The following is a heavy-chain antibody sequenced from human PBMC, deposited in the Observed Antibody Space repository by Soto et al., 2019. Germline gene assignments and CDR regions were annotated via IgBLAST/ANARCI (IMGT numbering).Heavy chain of an antibody. D-gene: IGHD3-22*01. V-gene: IGHV4-31*03. Sequence: PAETLSLTCTVSGGSISSGGYYWVWIRQHPWMGLDWSLYIYYSGSTYYNPSLKSRVTISVDTSKNQFSLKLSSVTAADTAVYYCARDQATLSQYYYDSSGYSNAFDIWGQGTMVTVSS. CDR2: IYYSGST. J-gene: IGHJ3*02. CDR3: ARDQATLSQYYYDSSGYSNAFDI. CDR1: GGSISSGGYY.